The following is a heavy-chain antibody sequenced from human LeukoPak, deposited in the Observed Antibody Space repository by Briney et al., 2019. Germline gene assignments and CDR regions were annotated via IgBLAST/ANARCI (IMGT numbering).Heavy chain of an antibody. CDR1: GGTFSSYA. CDR2: IIPIFGTA. V-gene: IGHV1-69*06. CDR3: ARGYCSGGSCFFDNWFDP. Sequence: SVKVSCKASGGTFSSYAISWVRQAPGQGLEWMGGIIPIFGTANYAQKFQGRVTITADKSTSTAYMELSSLRSEDTAVYYCARGYCSGGSCFFDNWFDPWGQGTLVTVSS. J-gene: IGHJ5*02. D-gene: IGHD2-15*01.